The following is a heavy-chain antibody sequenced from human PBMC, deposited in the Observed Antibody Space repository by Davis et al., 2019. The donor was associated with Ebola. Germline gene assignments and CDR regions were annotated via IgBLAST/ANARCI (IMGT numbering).Heavy chain of an antibody. J-gene: IGHJ6*04. CDR1: GFTFSSYW. CDR2: ISYDGSNK. Sequence: GESLKISCAASGFTFSSYWMSWVRQAPGKGLEWVAVISYDGSNKYYADSVKGRFTISRDNSKNTLYLQMNSLRAEDTAVYYCAKDRFTMVRGVNHYYGMDVWGKGTTVTVSS. CDR3: AKDRFTMVRGVNHYYGMDV. V-gene: IGHV3-30*18. D-gene: IGHD3-10*01.